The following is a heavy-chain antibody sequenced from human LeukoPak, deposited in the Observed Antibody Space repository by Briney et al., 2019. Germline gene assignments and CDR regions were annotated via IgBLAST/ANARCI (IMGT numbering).Heavy chain of an antibody. CDR2: IYYSGAT. CDR3: ARHKRLDP. CDR1: GDSINNYF. J-gene: IGHJ5*02. V-gene: IGHV4-59*01. Sequence: SETLSLTCTGSGDSINNYFWTWIRQPPGKGLKGMGYIYYSGATNYNPSLKPRVTLPLHRSKNPFSLNLSSVTAADTAVYYCARHKRLDPSGQRTLVTVSS.